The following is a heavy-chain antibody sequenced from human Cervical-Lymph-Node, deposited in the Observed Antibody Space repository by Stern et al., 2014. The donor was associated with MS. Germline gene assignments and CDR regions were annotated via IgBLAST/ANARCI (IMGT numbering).Heavy chain of an antibody. CDR3: ARDAGAAADY. J-gene: IGHJ4*02. CDR2: ISGDNGQT. V-gene: IGHV1-18*01. D-gene: IGHD1-26*01. CDR1: GYSFNRFG. Sequence: DQLVESGGEVKKPGASVKVSCKASGYSFNRFGITWVRQAPGQGLEWMGWISGDNGQTNYAQRLRGRVTMTTDTSTSTAYMEVRSLTSGDTAVYYCARDAGAAADYWGQGTLVTVSS.